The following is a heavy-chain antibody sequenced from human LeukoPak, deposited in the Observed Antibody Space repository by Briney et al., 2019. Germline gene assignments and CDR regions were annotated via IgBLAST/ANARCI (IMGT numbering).Heavy chain of an antibody. J-gene: IGHJ3*02. V-gene: IGHV1-2*02. D-gene: IGHD2-15*01. CDR1: GCTFTGYY. Sequence: ASVKVSCKASGCTFTGYYMHWVRQAPGQGLEWMGWINPNSGGTNYAQKFQGRVTMTRDTSISTAYMELSRLRSDDTAVYYCARDRGYCSGGSCYSGAFDIWGQGTMVTVSS. CDR3: ARDRGYCSGGSCYSGAFDI. CDR2: INPNSGGT.